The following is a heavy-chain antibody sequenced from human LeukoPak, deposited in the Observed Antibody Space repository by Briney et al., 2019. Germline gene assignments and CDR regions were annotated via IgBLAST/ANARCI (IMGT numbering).Heavy chain of an antibody. J-gene: IGHJ4*02. D-gene: IGHD1-26*01. CDR2: INPNSGGT. V-gene: IGHV1-2*04. CDR1: GYTFTGYY. CDR3: ARDRRSLGATWGYYFDY. Sequence: ASVKVSCKASGYTFTGYYMHWVRLAPGQGLEWMGWINPNSGGTNYAQRFQGWVTMTRDTSISTAYMELSRLRSDDTAVYYCARDRRSLGATWGYYFDYWGQGALVTVSS.